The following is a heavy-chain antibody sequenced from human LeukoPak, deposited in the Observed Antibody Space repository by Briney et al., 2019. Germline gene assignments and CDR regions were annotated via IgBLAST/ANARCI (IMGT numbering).Heavy chain of an antibody. CDR2: ISSSSSYI. Sequence: PGGSLRLSCAASGFTFSSYSMNWVRQAPGKGLEWVSSISSSSSYIYYADSVKGRFTISRDNAKNSLYLQMNSLRAEDTAVYYCARERFRTTVTPSDYWGQGTLVTVSS. CDR3: ARERFRTTVTPSDY. D-gene: IGHD4-17*01. V-gene: IGHV3-21*01. J-gene: IGHJ4*02. CDR1: GFTFSSYS.